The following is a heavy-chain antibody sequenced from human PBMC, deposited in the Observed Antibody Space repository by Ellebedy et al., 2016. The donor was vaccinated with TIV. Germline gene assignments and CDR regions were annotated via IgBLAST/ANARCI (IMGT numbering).Heavy chain of an antibody. CDR2: ISHSGST. V-gene: IGHV4-4*02. Sequence: MPSETPSLTCAVSGGSISSSNWWSWVRQPPGKGLEWIGEISHSGSTNYNPSLTSRLTISVDKSKNQLSLKLSAVTAADTDVDYCARGKNSGSYLSLDYWGQGTLVTVSS. D-gene: IGHD1-26*01. J-gene: IGHJ4*02. CDR1: GGSISSSNW. CDR3: ARGKNSGSYLSLDY.